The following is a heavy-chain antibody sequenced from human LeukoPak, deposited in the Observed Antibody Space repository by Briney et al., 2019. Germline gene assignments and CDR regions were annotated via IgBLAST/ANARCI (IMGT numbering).Heavy chain of an antibody. CDR1: GSTFTSYT. CDR3: VRDQFYAFDV. V-gene: IGHV3-48*02. J-gene: IGHJ3*01. Sequence: GGSLRLSCAASGSTFTSYTMNWVRQAPGKGLEWISYIRTSGGVVSYTDSVRGRFTISTDSAKNSLYLQMNSLRDDDTAVYYCVRDQFYAFDVWGQGTMVTVSS. CDR2: IRTSGGVV.